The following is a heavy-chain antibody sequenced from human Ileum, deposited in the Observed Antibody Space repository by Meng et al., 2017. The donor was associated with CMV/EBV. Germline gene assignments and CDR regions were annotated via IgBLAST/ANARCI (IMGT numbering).Heavy chain of an antibody. D-gene: IGHD1-7*01. CDR2: TYYRSRWYH. V-gene: IGHV6-1*01. CDR1: GDTVSSNSAA. J-gene: IGHJ4*02. Sequence: SETLSLTCALSGDTVSSNSAAWNWFRQSPSRGLEWLGRTYYRSRWYHDYADSMKSRITINPDTSKNQFSLQLHSVTPDDAAVYFCARDGFGPGNYVWMIDYWGQGSLVTVSS. CDR3: ARDGFGPGNYVWMIDY.